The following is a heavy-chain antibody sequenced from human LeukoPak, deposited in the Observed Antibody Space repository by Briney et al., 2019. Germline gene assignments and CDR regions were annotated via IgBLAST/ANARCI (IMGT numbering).Heavy chain of an antibody. CDR1: GGSLSGSY. Sequence: SETLSLTCDVNGGSLSGSYWSWIRQSPEKGLEWIGEINQSGNSNYNPSLKSRVTILVDTSKNQFSLKLSSVTAADTAVYYCARQKPSTFRQYGRGRPLDSWGQGTLVTVSS. D-gene: IGHD4-11*01. J-gene: IGHJ4*02. V-gene: IGHV4-34*01. CDR3: ARQKPSTFRQYGRGRPLDS. CDR2: INQSGNS.